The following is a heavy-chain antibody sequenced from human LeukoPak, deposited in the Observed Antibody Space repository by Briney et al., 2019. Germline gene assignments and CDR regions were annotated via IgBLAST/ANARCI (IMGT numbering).Heavy chain of an antibody. CDR2: ISSSSYI. Sequence: GGSLRLSCAASGFTFSSYSMNWVRQAPGKGLEWVSSISSSSYIYYADSVKGRFTISRDNAKNSLYLQMNSLRAEDTAVYYCARDLAPEAPVPAATPYNYGMDFWAKGTRVTVS. CDR1: GFTFSSYS. V-gene: IGHV3-21*01. D-gene: IGHD2-2*01. CDR3: ARDLAPEAPVPAATPYNYGMDF. J-gene: IGHJ6*04.